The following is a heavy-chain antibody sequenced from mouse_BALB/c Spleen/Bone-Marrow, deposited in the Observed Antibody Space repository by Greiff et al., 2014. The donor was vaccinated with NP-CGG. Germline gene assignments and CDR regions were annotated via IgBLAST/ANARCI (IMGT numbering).Heavy chain of an antibody. Sequence: EVKLVESGAELVKPGASVKLSCTASGFNIKDTHMHWVKQRPEQGLEWIGRIDPANGNTKYDPKSQGKATITADTSSNTAYLQLSSLTSEDTAVYYCARLYGNYLFYAMDYWGQGTSVTVSS. D-gene: IGHD2-1*01. CDR1: GFNIKDTH. V-gene: IGHV14-3*02. J-gene: IGHJ4*01. CDR2: IDPANGNT. CDR3: ARLYGNYLFYAMDY.